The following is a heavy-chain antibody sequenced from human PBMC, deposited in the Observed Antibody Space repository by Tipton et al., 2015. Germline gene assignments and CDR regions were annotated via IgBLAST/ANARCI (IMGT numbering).Heavy chain of an antibody. CDR2: VFHTGAT. V-gene: IGHV4-59*01. J-gene: IGHJ6*02. CDR3: ARGHYVSRMDV. Sequence: GLVKPSETLSLTCTVSGVSISSYYWTWIRQPPGKGLQWVGNVFHTGATSYNSSLKSRLTFSIDTSKNQVSLKLSSVTAADTAVYYCARGHYVSRMDVWGQGTTVTVSS. CDR1: GVSISSYY. D-gene: IGHD3-10*01.